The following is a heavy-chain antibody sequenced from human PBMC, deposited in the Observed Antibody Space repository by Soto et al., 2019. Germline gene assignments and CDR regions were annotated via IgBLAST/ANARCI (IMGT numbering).Heavy chain of an antibody. CDR3: ARGLGQLWLRGGYYFDY. D-gene: IGHD5-18*01. Sequence: QVQLVQSGAEVKKPGSSVKVSCKASGGTFSSYAISWVRQAPGQGLEWLGGIIPIFGTANYAQKFQGRVTITADESTSTAYMELSSLRSEDTAVYYCARGLGQLWLRGGYYFDYWGQGTLVTVSS. CDR1: GGTFSSYA. CDR2: IIPIFGTA. J-gene: IGHJ4*02. V-gene: IGHV1-69*01.